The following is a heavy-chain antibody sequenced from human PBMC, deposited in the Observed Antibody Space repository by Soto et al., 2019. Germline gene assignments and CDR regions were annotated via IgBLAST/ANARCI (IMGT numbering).Heavy chain of an antibody. CDR2: ISLSGSTI. Sequence: EVQLVESGGGLVQPGGSLRLSCAASGFTFGTYEMNWVRQAPGKGLEWVSYISLSGSTIYYADSVKGRFTISRDNAKNSLYLQLNSLRAEDTAVYYCARDPSLSSSSYLSYYYGMDVWGQGTTVTVSS. D-gene: IGHD6-6*01. V-gene: IGHV3-48*03. J-gene: IGHJ6*02. CDR3: ARDPSLSSSSYLSYYYGMDV. CDR1: GFTFGTYE.